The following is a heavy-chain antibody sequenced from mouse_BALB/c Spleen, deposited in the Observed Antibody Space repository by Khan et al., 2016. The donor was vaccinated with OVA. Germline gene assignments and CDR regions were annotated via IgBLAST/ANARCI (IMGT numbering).Heavy chain of an antibody. J-gene: IGHJ3*01. Sequence: QVQLKESGPGLVRPSQSLSITCTVSGFSLTTYGVHWVRQSPGKGLEWLGVIWSGGSTDYRAVFISRLSISKDNSKSQVFFKMNSLQPNDTAIYYCARNYDYDEGLAYWGQGTLVTVSA. CDR2: IWSGGST. D-gene: IGHD2-4*01. V-gene: IGHV2-2*02. CDR3: ARNYDYDEGLAY. CDR1: GFSLTTYG.